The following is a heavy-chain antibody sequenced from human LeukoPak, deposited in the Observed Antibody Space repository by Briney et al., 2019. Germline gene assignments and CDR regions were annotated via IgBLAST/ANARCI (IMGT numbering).Heavy chain of an antibody. J-gene: IGHJ4*02. Sequence: SETLSLTCTVSGGSISSYYWSWIRQPPGKGLEWIGYIYYSGSTNYNPSLKSRVTISVDTSKNQFSLKLRSVTAADTAVYYCARDRSYYSTGPGYFDYWGQGTLVTVSS. CDR1: GGSISSYY. D-gene: IGHD4-11*01. CDR3: ARDRSYYSTGPGYFDY. V-gene: IGHV4-59*12. CDR2: IYYSGST.